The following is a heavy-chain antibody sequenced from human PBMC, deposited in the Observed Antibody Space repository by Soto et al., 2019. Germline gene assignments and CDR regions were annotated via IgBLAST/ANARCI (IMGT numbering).Heavy chain of an antibody. J-gene: IGHJ6*02. V-gene: IGHV1-46*01. Sequence: ASVKVSCKASGYTFTSYYMHWVRQAPGQGLQWMVIINPSGGSTSYAQKFQGRVTMTRDTSTSTVYMELSSLRYEDAAVYYCGRGGGGAGIFGVVITSYYGMDVWGQGTTVTVSS. CDR3: GRGGGGAGIFGVVITSYYGMDV. D-gene: IGHD3-3*01. CDR2: INPSGGST. CDR1: GYTFTSYY.